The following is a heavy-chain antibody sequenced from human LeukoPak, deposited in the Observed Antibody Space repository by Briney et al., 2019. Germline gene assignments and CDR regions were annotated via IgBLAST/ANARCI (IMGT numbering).Heavy chain of an antibody. CDR3: ARDPGAHYYDSSGYLDY. D-gene: IGHD3-22*01. CDR2: LGGGGIDT. V-gene: IGHV3-23*01. Sequence: SGGSLRLSCAASGFTFSNYAMSWVRQAPGKGLEWVSTLGGGGIDTYYADSVKGRFTISRDNSKNTLYLQMNSLRAEDTAVYYCARDPGAHYYDSSGYLDYWGQGTLVTVSS. J-gene: IGHJ4*02. CDR1: GFTFSNYA.